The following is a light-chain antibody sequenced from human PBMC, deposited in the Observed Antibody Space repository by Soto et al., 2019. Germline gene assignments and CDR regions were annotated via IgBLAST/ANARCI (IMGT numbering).Light chain of an antibody. J-gene: IGKJ5*01. V-gene: IGKV3-15*01. CDR2: GAS. CDR3: QQYNKWPPLT. CDR1: QSVTSN. Sequence: EIVMTQSPATLSVSPGERDTLSCRASQSVTSNLAWYQQKPGQAPRLLIYGASTRATGIPARFSGSGSGTEFTLTISSLQSEDFAVYYCQQYNKWPPLTFGQGTRLEIK.